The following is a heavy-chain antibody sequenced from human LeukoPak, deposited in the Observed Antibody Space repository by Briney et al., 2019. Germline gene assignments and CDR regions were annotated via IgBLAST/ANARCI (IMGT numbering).Heavy chain of an antibody. J-gene: IGHJ4*02. CDR1: GFTLSVYA. CDR2: TSYDGTDT. Sequence: GGSLRLSCAASGFTLSVYAMHWVRQAPGEGLEWVAVTSYDGTDTYYADSVKGRFSISRDNSNNTLFLHMNSLRAEDTAVYYSAKDRGYWGQGTLVSVAS. CDR3: AKDRGY. V-gene: IGHV3-30*04.